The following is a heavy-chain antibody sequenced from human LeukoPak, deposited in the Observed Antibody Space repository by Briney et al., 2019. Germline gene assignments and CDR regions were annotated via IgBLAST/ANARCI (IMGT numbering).Heavy chain of an antibody. D-gene: IGHD2-21*02. V-gene: IGHV1-2*02. CDR2: INPNSGGT. J-gene: IGHJ4*02. Sequence: ASVKVSCKASGYTFTGYYMHWVRQAPGQGLEWMGWINPNSGGTNYAQKFQGRVTMTRDTSISTAYMELSRLRSDDTAVYYCARGSGLMVVTAKRFDYWGQGTLVTVSS. CDR1: GYTFTGYY. CDR3: ARGSGLMVVTAKRFDY.